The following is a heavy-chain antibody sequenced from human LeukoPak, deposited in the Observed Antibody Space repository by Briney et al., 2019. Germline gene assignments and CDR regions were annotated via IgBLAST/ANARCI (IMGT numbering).Heavy chain of an antibody. D-gene: IGHD3-22*01. J-gene: IGHJ6*02. CDR3: AREYYYDSSGYSVDYYYYGMDV. CDR1: GYTFTDYF. V-gene: IGHV1-2*02. CDR2: INPNSGGT. Sequence: GASAKVSCKPSGYTFTDYFVHWVRQAPGQGLEWMGWINPNSGGTEYAQKFLGRVTMTRDTSISTAYMELSRLRSDDTAVYFCAREYYYDSSGYSVDYYYYGMDVWGQGTTVTVSS.